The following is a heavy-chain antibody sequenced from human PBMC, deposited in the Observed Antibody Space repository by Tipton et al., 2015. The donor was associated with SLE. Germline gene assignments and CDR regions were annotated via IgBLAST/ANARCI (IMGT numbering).Heavy chain of an antibody. CDR2: IYYSGST. CDR3: ARGATLYWYFDL. V-gene: IGHV4-39*07. J-gene: IGHJ2*01. CDR1: GGSISSSSYY. Sequence: TLSLTCTVSGGSISSSSYYWGWIRQPPGKGLEWIGSIYYSGSTYYNPSLKSRVTISVDTSKNQFSLKLSSVTAADTAVYYCARGATLYWYFDLWGRGTLVTVSS. D-gene: IGHD1-1*01.